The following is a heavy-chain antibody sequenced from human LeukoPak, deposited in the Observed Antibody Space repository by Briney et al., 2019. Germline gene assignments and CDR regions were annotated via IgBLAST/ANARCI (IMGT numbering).Heavy chain of an antibody. V-gene: IGHV5-51*01. CDR2: IYPGDSDT. Sequence: GESLKISCKGSGYSFTSYWIGWVRQMPGKGLEWMGIIYPGDSDTRYSPSFQGQVTISADKSISTAYLQWSSLKASDTAMYYCARRTYYYDSSGYSNAFDIWGQGTMVTVSS. CDR3: ARRTYYYDSSGYSNAFDI. D-gene: IGHD3-22*01. J-gene: IGHJ3*02. CDR1: GYSFTSYW.